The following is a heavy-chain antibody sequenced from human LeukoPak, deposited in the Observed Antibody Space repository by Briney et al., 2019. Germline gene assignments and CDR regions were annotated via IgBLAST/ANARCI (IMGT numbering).Heavy chain of an antibody. Sequence: SETLSLTCTVSGGSISSSSYYWGWIRQPPGKGLEWIGSIYYSGSTYYNPSLKSRVTISVDTSKNQFSLKLSSVTAADTAVYYCARLLWWELLHDAFDIWGQGTMVTVSS. CDR1: GGSISSSSYY. CDR3: ARLLWWELLHDAFDI. D-gene: IGHD1-26*01. V-gene: IGHV4-39*01. J-gene: IGHJ3*02. CDR2: IYYSGST.